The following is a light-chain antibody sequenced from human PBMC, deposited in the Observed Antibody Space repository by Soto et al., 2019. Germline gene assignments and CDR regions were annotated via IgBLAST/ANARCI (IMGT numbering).Light chain of an antibody. J-gene: IGKJ1*01. Sequence: DIQITQSPSSLSSSVGDRVAITCRSSQTISSYLNWYQHKPGKAPKLLIYAASSLRSGVPSRFSGRGSGPDFSLTISSLQPEDFATYYCQQTYSTPRTFGQGTKVDIK. V-gene: IGKV1-39*01. CDR2: AAS. CDR1: QTISSY. CDR3: QQTYSTPRT.